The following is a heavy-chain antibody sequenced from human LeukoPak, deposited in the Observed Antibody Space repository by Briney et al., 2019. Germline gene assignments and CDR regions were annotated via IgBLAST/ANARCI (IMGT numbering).Heavy chain of an antibody. Sequence: PGGSLRLSCAASGFTFSSYWMSWVRQAPGKGLEWVSGISGSGGGTYYADSVKGRFTISRDDSKNTMYLQMNSLRAEDTAVYYCARAGSIRFDYWGQGTLVTVSS. D-gene: IGHD1-26*01. CDR1: GFTFSSYW. CDR2: ISGSGGGT. V-gene: IGHV3-23*01. CDR3: ARAGSIRFDY. J-gene: IGHJ4*02.